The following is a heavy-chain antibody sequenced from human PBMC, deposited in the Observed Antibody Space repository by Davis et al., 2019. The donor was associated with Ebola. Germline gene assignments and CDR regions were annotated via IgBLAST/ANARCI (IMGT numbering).Heavy chain of an antibody. J-gene: IGHJ6*02. CDR2: INHSGST. Sequence: PGGSLRLSCAVYDGSFSAYYWSWIRQPPGKGLEWIGEINHSGSTNYNPSLLSRVTISVDTSKNQFSLRLSSVTAADTAVYYCARGRGGYITHNYYYAMDVWGQGTPVTVSS. CDR3: ARGRGGYITHNYYYAMDV. CDR1: DGSFSAYY. D-gene: IGHD5-12*01. V-gene: IGHV4-34*01.